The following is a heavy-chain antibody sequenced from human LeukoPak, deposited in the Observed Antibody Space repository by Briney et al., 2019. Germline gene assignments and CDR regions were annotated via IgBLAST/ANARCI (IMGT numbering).Heavy chain of an antibody. CDR3: ARGHYQLEV. CDR2: IQRDGSEK. D-gene: IGHD1-26*01. CDR1: GFTFSNYW. J-gene: IGHJ6*02. V-gene: IGHV3-7*04. Sequence: GGSLRLSCAASGFTFSNYWMSWVRQAPGKGPEWVASIQRDGSEKYFVDSVKGRCTISRDNAKDSLYLQMDSLRAEDTAMYFCARGHYQLEVWGQGTTVTVSS.